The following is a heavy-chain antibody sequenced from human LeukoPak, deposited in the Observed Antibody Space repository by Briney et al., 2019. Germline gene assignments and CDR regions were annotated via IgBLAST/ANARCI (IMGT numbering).Heavy chain of an antibody. CDR2: INWNGGST. CDR3: ARSSYSSGFNDAFDI. Sequence: GGSLRLSCAVSGFTFDDYGMSWVRQAPGKGLEWVSGINWNGGSTGYADSVKGRFTISRDNAKNSLYLQMNSLRAEDTALYHCARSSYSSGFNDAFDIWGQGTMVTVSS. D-gene: IGHD6-19*01. V-gene: IGHV3-20*01. CDR1: GFTFDDYG. J-gene: IGHJ3*02.